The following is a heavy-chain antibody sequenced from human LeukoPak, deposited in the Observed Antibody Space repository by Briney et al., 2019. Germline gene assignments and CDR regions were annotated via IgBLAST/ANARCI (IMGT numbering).Heavy chain of an antibody. V-gene: IGHV1-69*01. CDR1: GGTFSSYA. Sequence: SVKVSCKASGGTFSSYAISWVRQAPGQGLEWMGGIIPIFGTANYAQKVQGRVTITADESTSTAYMELSSLRSEDTAVYYCARDGYGSVTYFDYWGQGTLVTVSS. CDR2: IIPIFGTA. D-gene: IGHD3-10*01. J-gene: IGHJ4*02. CDR3: ARDGYGSVTYFDY.